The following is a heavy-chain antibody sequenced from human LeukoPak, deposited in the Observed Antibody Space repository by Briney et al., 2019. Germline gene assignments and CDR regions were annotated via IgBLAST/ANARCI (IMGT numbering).Heavy chain of an antibody. CDR1: GGTFSSYA. CDR3: AKGLVVTAIPNYYYYGMDV. CDR2: IIPIFGTA. J-gene: IGHJ6*02. V-gene: IGHV1-69*13. Sequence: GASVKVSCKASGGTFSSYATSWVRQAPGQGLEWMGGIIPIFGTANYAQKFQGRVTITADESTSTAYMELSSLRSEDTAVYYCAKGLVVTAIPNYYYYGMDVWGQGTTVTVSS. D-gene: IGHD2-21*02.